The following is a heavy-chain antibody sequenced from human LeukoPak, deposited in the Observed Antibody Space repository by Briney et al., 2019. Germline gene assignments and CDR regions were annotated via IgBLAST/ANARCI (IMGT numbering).Heavy chain of an antibody. V-gene: IGHV3-66*01. D-gene: IGHD2-21*02. Sequence: ETLSLTCTVSGGSISSYYWSWVRQAPGKGLEWVSVIYSGGSTYYADSVKGRFTISRDNSKNTLYLQMNSLRAEDTAVYYCARDLVAYCGGDCPRYYYYYYGMDVWGQGTTVTVSS. CDR1: GGSISSYY. CDR2: IYSGGST. CDR3: ARDLVAYCGGDCPRYYYYYYGMDV. J-gene: IGHJ6*02.